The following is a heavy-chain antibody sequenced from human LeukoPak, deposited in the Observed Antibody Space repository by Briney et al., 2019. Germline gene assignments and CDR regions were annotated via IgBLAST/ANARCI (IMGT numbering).Heavy chain of an antibody. Sequence: GGSLRLSCAASGFTFSSYAMSWVRQAPGKGLEWVSAIGGSGGSTYYADSVKGRFTISRDNSKNTLYLQMNSLRAEDTAVYYCAKPRYCGGDCYLYYYYGMDVWGQGTTVTVSS. J-gene: IGHJ6*02. CDR1: GFTFSSYA. CDR2: IGGSGGST. D-gene: IGHD2-21*02. CDR3: AKPRYCGGDCYLYYYYGMDV. V-gene: IGHV3-23*01.